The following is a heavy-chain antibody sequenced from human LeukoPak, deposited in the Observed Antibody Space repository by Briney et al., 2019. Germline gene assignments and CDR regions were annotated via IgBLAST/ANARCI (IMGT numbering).Heavy chain of an antibody. Sequence: SETLSLTCTVSGGSMRSYYWSWIRQPPGKGLEWIGYIYYSGSTNYNPSLKSRVSITVDTSKNQFSLNLRSVTAADTAVYYCATTWAASGAQYFQHWGQGTLVTVSS. CDR2: IYYSGST. CDR1: GGSMRSYY. V-gene: IGHV4-59*01. J-gene: IGHJ1*01. D-gene: IGHD2-15*01. CDR3: ATTWAASGAQYFQH.